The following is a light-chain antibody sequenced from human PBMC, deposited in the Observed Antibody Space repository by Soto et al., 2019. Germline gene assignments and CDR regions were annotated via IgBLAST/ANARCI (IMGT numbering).Light chain of an antibody. CDR3: QQYNNWPPT. CDR2: GAS. CDR1: QSVSSN. Sequence: EIVMTQSPATLSVSPGERATLSCRASQSVSSNLAWYQQKPGQAPRLLIYGASTRATAIPARFSGSGSGTEFTLTITSLQSEEFAVYYCQQYNNWPPTFGQGTKVEIK. J-gene: IGKJ1*01. V-gene: IGKV3-15*01.